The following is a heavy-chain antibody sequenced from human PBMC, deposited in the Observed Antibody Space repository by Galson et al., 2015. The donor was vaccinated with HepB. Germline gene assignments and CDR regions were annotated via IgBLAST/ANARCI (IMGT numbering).Heavy chain of an antibody. CDR1: GYTFTSYG. CDR3: AREWLSGSSAFDY. Sequence: SVKVSCKASGYTFTSYGISWVRQAPGQGLEWMGGISPYNGNTNYAQNLQGRVTMTTDTSTTTAYVELRSLRSDDTAVYYCAREWLSGSSAFDYWGQGTLVTVSS. J-gene: IGHJ4*02. V-gene: IGHV1-18*01. CDR2: ISPYNGNT. D-gene: IGHD1-26*01.